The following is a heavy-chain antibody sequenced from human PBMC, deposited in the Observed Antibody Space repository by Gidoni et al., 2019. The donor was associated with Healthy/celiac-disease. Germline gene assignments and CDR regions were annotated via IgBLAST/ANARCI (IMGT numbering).Heavy chain of an antibody. CDR1: GFTFSSYW. CDR3: ARVQTYYYDSSGYRQFGVIDY. CDR2: IKQDGSEK. D-gene: IGHD3-22*01. J-gene: IGHJ4*02. V-gene: IGHV3-7*04. Sequence: EVQLGESGGGLVQPGGSLRLSCAASGFTFSSYWMSWVRQAPGKGLEWVANIKQDGSEKYYVDSVKGRFTISRDNAKNSLYLQMNSLRAEDTAVYYCARVQTYYYDSSGYRQFGVIDYWGQGTLVTVSS.